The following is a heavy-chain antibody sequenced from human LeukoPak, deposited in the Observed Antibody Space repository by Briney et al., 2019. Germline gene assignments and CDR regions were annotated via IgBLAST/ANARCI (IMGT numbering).Heavy chain of an antibody. J-gene: IGHJ4*02. CDR3: ARDSYYDNSGLIDY. CDR1: EFTFSSYA. CDR2: ISYDGSNK. Sequence: PGGSLRLSCAASEFTFSSYAMHWVRQAPGKGLEWVAVISYDGSNKYYADSVKGRFTISRDNSKNTLYLQMNSLRAEDTAVYYCARDSYYDNSGLIDYWGQGTLVTVSS. D-gene: IGHD3-22*01. V-gene: IGHV3-30*04.